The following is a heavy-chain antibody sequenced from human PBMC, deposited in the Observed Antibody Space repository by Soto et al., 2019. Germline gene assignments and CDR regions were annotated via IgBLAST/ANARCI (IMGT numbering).Heavy chain of an antibody. J-gene: IGHJ6*02. Sequence: ASVKVSCKASGYTFTSYDINWVRQATGQGLEWMGWMNPNSGNTGYAQKFQGRVTMTRNTSISTADMELRSLRSEDTAVSYCARGKSYDFWSCLFPLFYCYGMDVWGQGTTVTVSS. CDR3: ARGKSYDFWSCLFPLFYCYGMDV. D-gene: IGHD3-3*01. CDR1: GYTFTSYD. V-gene: IGHV1-8*01. CDR2: MNPNSGNT.